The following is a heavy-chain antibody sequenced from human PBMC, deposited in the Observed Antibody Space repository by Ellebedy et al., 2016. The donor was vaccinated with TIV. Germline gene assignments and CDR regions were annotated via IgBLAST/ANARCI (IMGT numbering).Heavy chain of an antibody. J-gene: IGHJ4*02. Sequence: GRFAISRDNSNNTVYLQMHSLRTEDTAVYYCARDFMRSGASSRFDYWGQGTLVTVSS. D-gene: IGHD2-15*01. V-gene: IGHV3-30*09. CDR3: ARDFMRSGASSRFDY.